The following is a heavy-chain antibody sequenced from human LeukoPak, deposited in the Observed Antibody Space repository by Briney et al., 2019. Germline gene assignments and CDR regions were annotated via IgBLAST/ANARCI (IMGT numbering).Heavy chain of an antibody. J-gene: IGHJ4*02. CDR2: INWNGGST. CDR3: ARGGVYCSGGSCPRHLDY. Sequence: GGSLRLSCAASGFTFDDYGMSWVRQAPGKGLEWVSGINWNGGSTGYADSVKGRFTISRDNAKNSLYLQMNSLRAEDTALYHCARGGVYCSGGSCPRHLDYWGQGTLVTVSS. D-gene: IGHD2-15*01. CDR1: GFTFDDYG. V-gene: IGHV3-20*01.